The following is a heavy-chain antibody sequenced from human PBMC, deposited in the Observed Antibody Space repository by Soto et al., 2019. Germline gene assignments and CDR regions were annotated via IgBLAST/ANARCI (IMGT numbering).Heavy chain of an antibody. CDR2: ISYDGNNK. CDR1: GFTFSRFG. D-gene: IGHD4-17*01. V-gene: IGHV3-30*03. CDR3: AISSGDSGNY. Sequence: GGSLRLSCAASGFTFSRFGIHWVRQAPGKGLEWVAVISYDGNNKYYADSVKGRFTISRDNSKNTLYLQMNSLRAEDTAVYYCAISSGDSGNYWGQGTLVTVSS. J-gene: IGHJ4*02.